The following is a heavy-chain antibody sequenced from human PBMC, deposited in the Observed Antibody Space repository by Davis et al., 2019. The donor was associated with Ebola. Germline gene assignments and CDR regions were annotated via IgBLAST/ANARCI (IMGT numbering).Heavy chain of an antibody. CDR3: TRLGCSGGSCFFDY. D-gene: IGHD2-15*01. J-gene: IGHJ4*02. CDR1: GFTFSGSA. CDR2: IRSKANSYAT. V-gene: IGHV3-73*01. Sequence: PGGSLRLSCAASGFTFSGSAMHWVRQASGKGLEWVGRIRSKANSYATAYAASVKGRFTISRDDSKNTAYLQMNSLKTEDTAVYYCTRLGCSGGSCFFDYWGQGTLVTVSS.